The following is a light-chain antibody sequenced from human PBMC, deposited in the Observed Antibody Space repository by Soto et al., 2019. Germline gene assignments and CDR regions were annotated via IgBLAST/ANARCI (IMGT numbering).Light chain of an antibody. J-gene: IGLJ3*02. Sequence: QSALTQPPSASGSPGQSVTISCTGTSNDAGGFSYVSWYQQHAGKAPKLMIYEARKRPSGVPDRFSGSKSGNTASLTVSGLQADDEADYYCSSYTGSNDLVFGGGTKLTVL. CDR2: EAR. CDR1: SNDAGGFSY. V-gene: IGLV2-8*01. CDR3: SSYTGSNDLV.